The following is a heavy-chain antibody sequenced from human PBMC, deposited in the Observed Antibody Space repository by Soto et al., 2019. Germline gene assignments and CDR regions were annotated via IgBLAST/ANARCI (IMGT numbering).Heavy chain of an antibody. D-gene: IGHD2-15*01. J-gene: IGHJ5*02. CDR2: ISAYNGNT. V-gene: IGHV1-18*01. Sequence: ASVKVSCKASGYTFTSYGISWVRQAPGQGLEWMGWISAYNGNTNYAQKLQGRVTMTTDTSTSTAYMELRSLRSDDTAVYYCAITAPYCSGGSGYPWNWFDPWGQGTLVTVSS. CDR1: GYTFTSYG. CDR3: AITAPYCSGGSGYPWNWFDP.